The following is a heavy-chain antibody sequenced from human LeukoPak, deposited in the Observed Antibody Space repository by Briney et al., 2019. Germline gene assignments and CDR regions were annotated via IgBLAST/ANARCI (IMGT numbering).Heavy chain of an antibody. CDR1: GGSFSGYY. V-gene: IGHV4-34*01. D-gene: IGHD2-2*01. J-gene: IGHJ4*02. CDR2: INHSGST. Sequence: PSETLSLTCAVYGGSFSGYYWSWIRQPPGKGLEWIGEINHSGSTNYNPSLKSRVTISVDTSKNQFSLKLSSVTAADTTVYYCARGVRLVARPFDYWGQGTLVTVSS. CDR3: ARGVRLVARPFDY.